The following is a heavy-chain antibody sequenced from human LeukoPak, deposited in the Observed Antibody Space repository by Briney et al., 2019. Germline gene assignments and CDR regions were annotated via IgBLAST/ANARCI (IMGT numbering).Heavy chain of an antibody. CDR2: TTGTTTAT. Sequence: GGSLRLSCAASGFTFTNYAMSWVRQTPGKGLEWVSTTTGTTTATYHADSVKGRFTISRDNSQNTLYLQMNSLRAEDTAVYYCARVAAASGAFDIWGQGTMVTVSS. J-gene: IGHJ3*02. CDR1: GFTFTNYA. D-gene: IGHD6-13*01. V-gene: IGHV3-23*01. CDR3: ARVAAASGAFDI.